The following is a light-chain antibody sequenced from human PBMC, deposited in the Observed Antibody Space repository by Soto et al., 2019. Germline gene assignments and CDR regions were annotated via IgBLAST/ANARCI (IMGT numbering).Light chain of an antibody. Sequence: QSVLTQPASVSGSPGQSITISCTGTSSDVGAYNYVSWHQHHSGKVPKLLIYEVTNRPSGVSDRFSGSKSGNTASLTISGLQAEDEADYYCSSKRDSSTLFVFGTGTKVTVL. CDR3: SSKRDSSTLFV. CDR1: SSDVGAYNY. J-gene: IGLJ1*01. CDR2: EVT. V-gene: IGLV2-14*01.